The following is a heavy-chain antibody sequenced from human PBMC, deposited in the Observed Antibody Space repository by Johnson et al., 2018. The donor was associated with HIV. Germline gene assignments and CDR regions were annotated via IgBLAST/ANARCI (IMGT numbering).Heavy chain of an antibody. CDR2: ISWNSGSI. V-gene: IGHV3-9*01. CDR1: GFTFDDYA. CDR3: ARGGGWKGSFDI. Sequence: VQLVESGGGLVQPGRSLRLSCAASGFTFDDYAMHWVRQAPGKGLEWVSGISWNSGSIGYADSVKGRFTISRDNAKNSLYLQMNSLRDEDTAVYFCARGGGWKGSFDIWGQGTMVTVSS. D-gene: IGHD1-1*01. J-gene: IGHJ3*02.